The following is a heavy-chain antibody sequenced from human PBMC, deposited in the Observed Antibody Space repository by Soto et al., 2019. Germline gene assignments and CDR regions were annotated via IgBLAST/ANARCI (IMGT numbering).Heavy chain of an antibody. CDR1: GGTFSSYT. CDR2: IIPILGIA. V-gene: IGHV1-69*02. Sequence: SVKVSCKASGGTFSSYTISWVRQAPGQGLEWMGRIIPILGIANYAQKFQGRVTITADKSTSTAYMELSSLRSEDTAVYYCARGGYCSSTSCYFDYYYYYMDVWGKGTTVTVSS. D-gene: IGHD2-2*01. CDR3: ARGGYCSSTSCYFDYYYYYMDV. J-gene: IGHJ6*03.